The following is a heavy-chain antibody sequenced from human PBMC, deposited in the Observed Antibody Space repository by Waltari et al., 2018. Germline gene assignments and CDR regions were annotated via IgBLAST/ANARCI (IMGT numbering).Heavy chain of an antibody. J-gene: IGHJ4*02. CDR3: ARHSSSSGWYADY. CDR2: IYYSGST. Sequence: QLQLQESGPGLVKPSETLSLTCTVSGASISSSSYYWGWIRQPPGKGLEWIGSIYYSGSTYYNPSLKSRVTISVDTSKNQFSLKLSSVTAADTAVYYCARHSSSSGWYADYWGQGTLVTVSS. V-gene: IGHV4-39*07. D-gene: IGHD6-19*01. CDR1: GASISSSSYY.